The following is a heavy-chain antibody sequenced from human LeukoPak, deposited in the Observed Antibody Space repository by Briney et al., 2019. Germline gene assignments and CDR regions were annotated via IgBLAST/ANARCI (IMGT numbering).Heavy chain of an antibody. CDR2: ISSSGSTI. CDR3: ARESITMVRGDENYYYYYMDV. V-gene: IGHV3-11*04. J-gene: IGHJ6*03. CDR1: GFTFSDYY. Sequence: GGSLRLSCAASGFTFSDYYMSWIRQAPGKGLEWVSYISSSGSTIYYADSVKGRFTISRDNAKNSLYLQMNSLRAEDTAVYYCARESITMVRGDENYYYYYMDVWGKGTTVTVSS. D-gene: IGHD3-10*01.